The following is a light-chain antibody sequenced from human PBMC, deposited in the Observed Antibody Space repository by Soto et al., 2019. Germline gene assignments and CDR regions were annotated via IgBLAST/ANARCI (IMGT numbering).Light chain of an antibody. V-gene: IGKV3-15*01. CDR1: QSVSSN. CDR3: QQYNNWPPVT. J-gene: IGKJ5*01. CDR2: AAS. Sequence: EIVMTQSPATLSVSPGERATLSCRASQSVSSNLAWYQEKPGQSPSLLIYAASSRATGIPARFSGRGSGTEFTLPITSLQYEDFAVYYCQQYNNWPPVTFGQGTRVEIK.